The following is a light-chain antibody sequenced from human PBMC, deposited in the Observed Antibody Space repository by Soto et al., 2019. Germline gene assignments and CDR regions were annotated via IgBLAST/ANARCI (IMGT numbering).Light chain of an antibody. CDR3: MQGSHWPIT. J-gene: IGKJ5*01. Sequence: DIVMTQSPLSLPVTPGDPSSISFTSXRSLLYSDGNTYLHWFQQRPGQSPRRLIYKVSNRESGVPDRFSGGGAGTAFTLTISSVEAEDVGVYYCMQGSHWPITFGQGTRLEIK. CDR2: KVS. V-gene: IGKV2-30*01. CDR1: RSLLYSDGNTY.